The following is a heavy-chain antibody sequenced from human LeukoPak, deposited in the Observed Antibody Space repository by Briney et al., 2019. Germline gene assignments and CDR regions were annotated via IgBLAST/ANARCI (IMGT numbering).Heavy chain of an antibody. D-gene: IGHD2-15*01. CDR3: ARDWGYCSGGNCYSVFDY. V-gene: IGHV3-30-3*01. CDR1: GFTFSSYA. J-gene: IGHJ4*02. Sequence: PGGSLRLSCAASGFTFSSYAMHWVRQAPGKGLEWVAVISYDGSNKYYADSVKGRFTISRDNSKNTLYLQMNSLRAEDTAVYYCARDWGYCSGGNCYSVFDYWGQGTLVTVSS. CDR2: ISYDGSNK.